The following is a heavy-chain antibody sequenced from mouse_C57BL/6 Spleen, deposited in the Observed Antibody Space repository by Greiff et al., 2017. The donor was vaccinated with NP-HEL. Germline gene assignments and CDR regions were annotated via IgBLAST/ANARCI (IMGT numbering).Heavy chain of an antibody. J-gene: IGHJ4*01. D-gene: IGHD2-5*01. CDR1: GYSITSGYY. CDR2: ISYDGSN. Sequence: EVKVEESGPGLVKPSQSLSLTCSVTGYSITSGYYWNWIRQFPGNKLEWMGYISYDGSNNYNPSLKNRISITRDTSKNQFFLKLNSVTTEDTATYYCARDDYSKDYAMDYWGQGTSVTVSS. CDR3: ARDDYSKDYAMDY. V-gene: IGHV3-6*01.